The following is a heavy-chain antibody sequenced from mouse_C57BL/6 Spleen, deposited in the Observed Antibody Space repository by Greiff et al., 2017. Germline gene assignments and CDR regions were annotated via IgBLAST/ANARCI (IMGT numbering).Heavy chain of an antibody. CDR1: GYAFSSYW. CDR2: IYPGDGDT. J-gene: IGHJ2*01. Sequence: QVQLQQSGAELVKPGASVKISCKASGYAFSSYWMNWVKQRPGKGLEGIGQIYPGDGDTNYNGKFKGKATLTADKSSSTAYMQLSSLTSEDSAVYFCARSGYDYDGHFDDWGQGTTLTVSS. V-gene: IGHV1-80*01. D-gene: IGHD2-4*01. CDR3: ARSGYDYDGHFDD.